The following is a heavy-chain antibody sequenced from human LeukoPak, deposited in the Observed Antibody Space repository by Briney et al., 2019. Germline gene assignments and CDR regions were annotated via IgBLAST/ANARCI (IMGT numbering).Heavy chain of an antibody. CDR1: GFPFSSYA. V-gene: IGHV3-30*09. CDR3: ARARYCSSISCRDAFDI. D-gene: IGHD2-2*01. J-gene: IGHJ3*02. Sequence: GGSLRLSCAASGFPFSSYAMHWVRQAPGKGLEWVALISYDGNNKYYADSVKGRFAISRAKNTLYLQMNSLRAEDTAVYYCARARYCSSISCRDAFDIWGQGTMVTVSS. CDR2: ISYDGNNK.